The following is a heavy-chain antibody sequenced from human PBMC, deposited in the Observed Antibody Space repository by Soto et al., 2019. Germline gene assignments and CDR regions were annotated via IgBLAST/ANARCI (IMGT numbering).Heavy chain of an antibody. D-gene: IGHD3-22*01. CDR1: GGTFSSYA. CDR2: IIPIFGTA. CDR3: ARGAGPYYDSSGYYGY. V-gene: IGHV1-69*13. J-gene: IGHJ4*02. Sequence: SVKVSCKASGGTFSSYAISWVRQAPGQGLEWMGGIIPIFGTANYAQKFQGRVTITADESTSTAYMELSSLRSEDTAVYYCARGAGPYYDSSGYYGYWAQGTLVTVSS.